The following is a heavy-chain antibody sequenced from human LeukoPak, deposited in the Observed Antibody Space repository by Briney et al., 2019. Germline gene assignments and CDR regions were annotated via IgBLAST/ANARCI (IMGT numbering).Heavy chain of an antibody. Sequence: PGGSLRLSCAASGFTVSNYYMSWVRQAPGKGLDWVSVIFAGGNIFYAESVKGRFTVSRDTSKNKVHLQMNSLRADDTAVYHCASRAEYGWYDSWGQGTLVTVSS. J-gene: IGHJ5*01. V-gene: IGHV3-53*01. CDR1: GFTVSNYY. CDR2: IFAGGNI. CDR3: ASRAEYGWYDS. D-gene: IGHD4/OR15-4a*01.